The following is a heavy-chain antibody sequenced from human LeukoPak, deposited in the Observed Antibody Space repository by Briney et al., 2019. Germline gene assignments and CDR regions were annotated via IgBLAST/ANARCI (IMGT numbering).Heavy chain of an antibody. CDR1: GCTLRTYA. V-gene: IGHV3-30*04. CDR2: ISYDGSNT. CDR3: ARADFYGSGSHPPGGFDY. Sequence: PGRSLRLSCAASGCTLRTYAIHWGRQAPGKGLEWVAVISYDGSNTYYAHSVRGRFTISRDSSKNTLYLQMSSLRAEDTAVYYCARADFYGSGSHPPGGFDYWGEGTLVTVSS. D-gene: IGHD3-10*01. J-gene: IGHJ4*02.